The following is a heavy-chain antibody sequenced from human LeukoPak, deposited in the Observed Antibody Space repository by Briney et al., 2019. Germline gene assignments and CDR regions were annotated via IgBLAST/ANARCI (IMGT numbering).Heavy chain of an antibody. CDR1: GFTFINYY. J-gene: IGHJ4*02. CDR2: INLSGGST. D-gene: IGHD3-22*01. V-gene: IGHV1-46*01. CDR3: ARAQSVSMIVVVPHLDY. Sequence: ASVKVSCKASGFTFINYYMHWVRQAPGQGLEWLGIINLSGGSTHYPQKFQDRVTMTRDTSTSTVYMELSSLRSEDTALYYCARAQSVSMIVVVPHLDYWGQGTLVAVSS.